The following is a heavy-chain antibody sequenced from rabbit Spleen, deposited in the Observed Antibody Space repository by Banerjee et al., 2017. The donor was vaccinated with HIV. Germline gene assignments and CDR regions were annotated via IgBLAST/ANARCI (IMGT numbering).Heavy chain of an antibody. J-gene: IGHJ3*01. CDR1: GFTINTYW. CDR2: IYGGSGAIT. V-gene: IGHV1S40*01. Sequence: QSLEESGGGLVKPGASLTLTCTASGFTINTYWVCWVRQAPGKSLEWTACIYGGSGAITYYATWAKGRFTISKTSSTTVTLQMTSLTAADTATYLCARGIDGHGYGYELWGQGTLVTVS. CDR3: ARGIDGHGYGYEL. D-gene: IGHD6-1*01.